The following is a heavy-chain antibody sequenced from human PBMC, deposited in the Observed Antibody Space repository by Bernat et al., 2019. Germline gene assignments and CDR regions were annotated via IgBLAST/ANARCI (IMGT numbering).Heavy chain of an antibody. J-gene: IGHJ4*02. CDR1: GFTVSSSY. CDR2: IYSGGNT. V-gene: IGHV3-66*01. CDR3: ARMVVVPAASHFDY. D-gene: IGHD2-2*01. Sequence: VQLVESGGGLVQPGGSLRVSCAASGFTVSSSYMSWVRQAPGKGLEWVSIIYSGGNTYYADSVKGRFTISRDHSKNTLYLQMNSLRAEDTAVYYCARMVVVPAASHFDYWGQGTLVTVSS.